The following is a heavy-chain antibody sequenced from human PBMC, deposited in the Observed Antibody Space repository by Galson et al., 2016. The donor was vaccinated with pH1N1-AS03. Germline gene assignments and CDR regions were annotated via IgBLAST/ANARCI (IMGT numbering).Heavy chain of an antibody. Sequence: SVKVSCKASGGTFSNHGISWVRQAPGQGLEWMGGLVPIFRTAKYAQKFQGRVTMTADDSADEPTSTAYMELSNLRSEDTGVYYCAREGRFLDWDNYAMDVWGQGTTVTVSS. D-gene: IGHD3/OR15-3a*01. V-gene: IGHV1-69*13. CDR1: GGTFSNHG. CDR3: AREGRFLDWDNYAMDV. J-gene: IGHJ6*02. CDR2: LVPIFRTA.